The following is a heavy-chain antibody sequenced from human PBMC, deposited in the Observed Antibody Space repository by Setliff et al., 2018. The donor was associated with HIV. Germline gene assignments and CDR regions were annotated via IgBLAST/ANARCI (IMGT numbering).Heavy chain of an antibody. V-gene: IGHV3-72*01. CDR3: ARESLYDFWSGYYQDYYYMDV. J-gene: IGHJ6*03. Sequence: GGSLRLSCAASGFIFSDHYMDWVRQAPGKGLEWVGRIGNKVNSYTTQYAASVKGRFAISRDDSKNSLFLQINSLKTEDTAMYYCARESLYDFWSGYYQDYYYMDVWGKGTTVTVSS. CDR2: IGNKVNSYTT. D-gene: IGHD3-3*01. CDR1: GFIFSDHY.